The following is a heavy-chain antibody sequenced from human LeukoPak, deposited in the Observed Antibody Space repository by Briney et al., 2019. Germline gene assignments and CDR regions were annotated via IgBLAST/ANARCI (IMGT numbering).Heavy chain of an antibody. CDR2: IYYSGST. Sequence: SETLSLTCTVSGGSISSSSYYWGWIRQPPGKGLEWIGSIYYSGSTHYNPSLKSRVTISVDTSKNQFSLKLSSVTAADTAVYYCARHPRGITFGGVIVSFDYWGQGTLVTVSS. V-gene: IGHV4-39*01. D-gene: IGHD3-16*02. CDR1: GGSISSSSYY. J-gene: IGHJ4*02. CDR3: ARHPRGITFGGVIVSFDY.